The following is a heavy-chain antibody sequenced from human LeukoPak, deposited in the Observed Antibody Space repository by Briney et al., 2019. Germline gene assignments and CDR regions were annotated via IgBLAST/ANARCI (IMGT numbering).Heavy chain of an antibody. CDR2: ISGSGGST. Sequence: PGGSLRLSCAASGFTFSSYAMSWVRQAPGKGLEWVSVISGSGGSTYYADSVKGRFTISRANSKNTLYLQMNSLRAEDTAVYYCAKAGNWAFDYWGQGTLVTVSS. D-gene: IGHD7-27*01. CDR3: AKAGNWAFDY. CDR1: GFTFSSYA. V-gene: IGHV3-23*01. J-gene: IGHJ4*02.